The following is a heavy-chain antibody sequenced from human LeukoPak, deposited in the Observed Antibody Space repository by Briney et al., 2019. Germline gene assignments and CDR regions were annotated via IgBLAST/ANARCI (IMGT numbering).Heavy chain of an antibody. CDR3: ARTTEGGYTYGYFHYYYMDV. CDR2: IYYSGSI. V-gene: IGHV4-59*01. Sequence: WETLSLTCTVSGGSISSYYWSWIRQPPGKGLEWIGYIYYSGSINYNPSLKSRVTISVDTSKNQFSLKLTSVTAAGTAVYYCARTTEGGYTYGYFHYYYMDVWGKGATVTISS. J-gene: IGHJ6*03. D-gene: IGHD5-18*01. CDR1: GGSISSYY.